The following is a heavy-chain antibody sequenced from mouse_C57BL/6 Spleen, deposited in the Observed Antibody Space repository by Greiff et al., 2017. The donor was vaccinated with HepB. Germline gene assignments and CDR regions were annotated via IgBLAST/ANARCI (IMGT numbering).Heavy chain of an antibody. CDR1: GYTFTSYW. D-gene: IGHD1-3*01. CDR3: ARGGGLKGWFAY. V-gene: IGHV1-52*01. J-gene: IGHJ3*01. CDR2: IDPSDSET. Sequence: QVQLQQPGAELVRPGSSVKLSCKASGYTFTSYWMHWVKQRPIQGLEWIGNIDPSDSETHYNQKFKDKATLTVDKSSSTAYMQLSSLTSEDSAVYYCARGGGLKGWFAYWGQGTLVTVSA.